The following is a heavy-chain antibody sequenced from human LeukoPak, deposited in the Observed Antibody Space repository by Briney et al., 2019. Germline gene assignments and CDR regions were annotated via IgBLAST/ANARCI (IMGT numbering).Heavy chain of an antibody. D-gene: IGHD3-3*01. V-gene: IGHV1-18*01. CDR3: ARFWVFGADTSPPYHQGMDL. Sequence: AAVQFSFQTSGYDFKTHAVCWVRPVPGQGLEWRGWIRGYNGDTAFSQKFQGRVTITKDTSTTTAYMELRTLTSHDTAVYYCARFWVFGADTSPPYHQGMDLWGRGTTVTVSS. CDR2: IRGYNGDT. J-gene: IGHJ6*02. CDR1: GYDFKTHA.